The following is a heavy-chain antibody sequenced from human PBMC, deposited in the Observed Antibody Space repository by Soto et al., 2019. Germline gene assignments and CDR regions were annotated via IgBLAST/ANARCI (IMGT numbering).Heavy chain of an antibody. CDR3: VRGGGRFDS. J-gene: IGHJ5*01. V-gene: IGHV4-59*08. CDR2: IYYSGST. CDR1: GGSISNSY. Sequence: QVQLQESGPGLVKPSETLSLTCTVSGGSISNSYWCWIRQSPGKGLEWIGNIYYSGSTDYNPSLKSRVTISVDTSKKQFSLKLSSVIAADTAVYYCVRGGGRFDSWGQGALVTVSS.